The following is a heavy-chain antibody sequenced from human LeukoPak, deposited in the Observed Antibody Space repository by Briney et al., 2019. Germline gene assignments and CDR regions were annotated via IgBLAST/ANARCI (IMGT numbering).Heavy chain of an antibody. J-gene: IGHJ4*02. V-gene: IGHV4-59*08. D-gene: IGHD3-9*01. CDR3: ARHGVYYDILTGYYPMGYFDY. CDR1: GGSISSYY. Sequence: PSETLSLTCSVSGGSISSYYWSWIRQPPGKGLEWIGYIYYSGSTNYNPSLKSRVTISVDTSKNQFSLKLSSVTAADTAVYYCARHGVYYDILTGYYPMGYFDYWGQGTLVTVSS. CDR2: IYYSGST.